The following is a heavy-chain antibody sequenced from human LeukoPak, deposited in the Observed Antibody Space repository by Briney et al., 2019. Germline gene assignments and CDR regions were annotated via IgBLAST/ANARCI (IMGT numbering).Heavy chain of an antibody. J-gene: IGHJ6*02. Sequence: SETLSLTCTVSGGSISSYYWSWIRQPAGKGLEWIGRIYTSGSTNYNPSLKSRVTMSVDTSKNQSSLKLSSVTAADTAVYYCARDHSSGWYQDGMDVWGQGTTVTVSS. V-gene: IGHV4-4*07. CDR1: GGSISSYY. D-gene: IGHD6-19*01. CDR3: ARDHSSGWYQDGMDV. CDR2: IYTSGST.